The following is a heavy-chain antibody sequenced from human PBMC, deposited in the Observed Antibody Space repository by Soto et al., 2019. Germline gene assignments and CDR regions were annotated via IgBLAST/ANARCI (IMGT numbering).Heavy chain of an antibody. CDR3: ARAHCGGDCYSGVDY. CDR2: INPNSGGT. Sequence: QVQLVQSGAEVKKPGASVKVSCKASGYTFTGYYMHWVRQAPGQGLEWMGWINPNSGGTNYAQKCQGWVTMTRDTSLSTAYMELSRLRSDDTAVYYCARAHCGGDCYSGVDYWGQGTLVTVSS. V-gene: IGHV1-2*04. D-gene: IGHD2-21*02. J-gene: IGHJ4*02. CDR1: GYTFTGYY.